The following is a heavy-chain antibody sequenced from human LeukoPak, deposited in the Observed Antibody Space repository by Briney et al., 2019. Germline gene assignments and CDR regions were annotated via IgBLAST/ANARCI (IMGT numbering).Heavy chain of an antibody. J-gene: IGHJ4*02. CDR1: SYSISSGYY. CDR3: ARHSGIAAAPFDY. Sequence: PSGTLSLTCTVSSYSISSGYYWGWIRQPPGKGLEWIGSIYHSGSTYYNPSLQSRVTISVDTSKNQFSLKLSSVTAADTAVYYCARHSGIAAAPFDYWGQGTLVTVSS. D-gene: IGHD6-13*01. V-gene: IGHV4-38-2*02. CDR2: IYHSGST.